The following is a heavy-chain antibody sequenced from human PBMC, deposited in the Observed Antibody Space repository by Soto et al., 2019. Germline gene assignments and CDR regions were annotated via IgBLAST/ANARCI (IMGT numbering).Heavy chain of an antibody. J-gene: IGHJ3*02. Sequence: QITLKESGPTLVKPTQTLTLTCTFSGFSLSTSGVGVGWIRQPPGKALEWLAVIYWDDDKRYSPSLKSRLAITXPTXKXLVVLTMTNLDPVDTATYFCAHSPGGILVAGRPFHIWGQGTMVTVSS. D-gene: IGHD6-19*01. CDR3: AHSPGGILVAGRPFHI. CDR1: GFSLSTSGVG. CDR2: IYWDDDK. V-gene: IGHV2-5*02.